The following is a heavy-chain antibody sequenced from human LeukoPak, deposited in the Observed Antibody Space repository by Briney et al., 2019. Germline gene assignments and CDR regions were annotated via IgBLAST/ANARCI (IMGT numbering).Heavy chain of an antibody. D-gene: IGHD3-22*01. J-gene: IGHJ4*01. CDR3: VKENEYASGFFDY. V-gene: IGHV3-23*01. CDR1: GFTFSIYA. Sequence: GGSLRLSCAASGFTFSIYAMNWVRQAPGKGLEWVSSISGSAGTTSYADSVKGRFTISRDNSKNTVYLQMNSLRAEDRAVYYCVKENEYASGFFDYWGHGTLVTVSS. CDR2: ISGSAGTT.